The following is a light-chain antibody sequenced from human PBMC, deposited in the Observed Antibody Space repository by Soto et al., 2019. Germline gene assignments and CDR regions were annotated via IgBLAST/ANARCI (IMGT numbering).Light chain of an antibody. V-gene: IGKV1-5*03. Sequence: IQMTQSPSTLSGSVGDRVTITCRASQTISSWLAWYQQKPGKAPKLLIYKASTLKSGVPSRFSGSRSGTEFTLTISRLQPDDFATYYCQHYNSYSESFGQGTKWELK. CDR2: KAS. J-gene: IGKJ1*01. CDR1: QTISSW. CDR3: QHYNSYSES.